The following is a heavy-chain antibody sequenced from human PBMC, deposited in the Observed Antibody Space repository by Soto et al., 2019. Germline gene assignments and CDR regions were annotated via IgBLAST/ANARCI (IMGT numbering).Heavy chain of an antibody. V-gene: IGHV3-23*01. CDR2: ISGSGGST. D-gene: IGHD1-7*01. J-gene: IGHJ4*02. CDR1: GFTFSSYA. Sequence: GGSLRLSCAASGFTFSSYAMSWVRQAPGKGLEWVSAISGSGGSTYYADSVKGRFTISRDNAKNTRYLQMNSLRAEDTAVYYCAKQSITGTKGAFDYWGQGTLVTVSS. CDR3: AKQSITGTKGAFDY.